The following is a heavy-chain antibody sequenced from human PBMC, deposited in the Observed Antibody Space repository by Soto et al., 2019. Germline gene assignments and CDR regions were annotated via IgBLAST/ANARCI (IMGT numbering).Heavy chain of an antibody. CDR3: AKEQAGYYGSGDYGMDV. CDR1: GFTFSSYG. J-gene: IGHJ6*02. Sequence: GGSLRLSCAASGFTFSSYGMHWVRQAPGKGLEWVAVISYDGSNKYYADSVKGRFTISRDNSKNTLYLQMNSLRAEDTAVYYCAKEQAGYYGSGDYGMDVWGQGTTVTVSS. CDR2: ISYDGSNK. D-gene: IGHD3-10*01. V-gene: IGHV3-30*18.